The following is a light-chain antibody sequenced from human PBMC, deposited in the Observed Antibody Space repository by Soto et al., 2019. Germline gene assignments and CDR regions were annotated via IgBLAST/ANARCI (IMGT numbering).Light chain of an antibody. CDR3: QQYGSSPLT. CDR2: GAS. Sequence: EIVLTQSPGPLSLSPGERATLSCRDSQSVSSSYLAWYQQKPGQAPRRLIYGASSRATGIPARFSGSGSETSFTLTISSLETEDFAVYYCQQYGSSPLTFGGGTKVESK. J-gene: IGKJ4*01. V-gene: IGKV3-20*01. CDR1: QSVSSSY.